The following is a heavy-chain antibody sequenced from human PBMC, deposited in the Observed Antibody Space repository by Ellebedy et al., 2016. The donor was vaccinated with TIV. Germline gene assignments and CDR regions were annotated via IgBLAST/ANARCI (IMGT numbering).Heavy chain of an antibody. CDR3: ARDRHIVVVTAMRAFDI. J-gene: IGHJ3*02. CDR2: IIPIVGTA. D-gene: IGHD2-21*02. Sequence: AASVKVSCKASGGTFSSYAISWVRQAPGQGLEWMGGIIPIVGTANYAQKFQGRVTITADKSTSTAYMELSSLRSEDTAVYYCARDRHIVVVTAMRAFDIWGQGTMVTVSS. V-gene: IGHV1-69*06. CDR1: GGTFSSYA.